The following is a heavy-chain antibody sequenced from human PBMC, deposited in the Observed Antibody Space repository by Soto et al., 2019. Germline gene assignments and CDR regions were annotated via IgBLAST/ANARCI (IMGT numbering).Heavy chain of an antibody. Sequence: QVQLVQSGAEVKKPGSSVKVSCKASGGTFSSYTISWVRQAPGQGLEWMGRIIPILGITSYAQKFQGRVTITADKSTSTAYMERSSLRSEDTAMDYCARDSRTSVYGDVWGQGTTVTVSS. CDR1: GGTFSSYT. D-gene: IGHD6-13*01. J-gene: IGHJ6*02. CDR3: ARDSRTSVYGDV. CDR2: IIPILGIT. V-gene: IGHV1-69*02.